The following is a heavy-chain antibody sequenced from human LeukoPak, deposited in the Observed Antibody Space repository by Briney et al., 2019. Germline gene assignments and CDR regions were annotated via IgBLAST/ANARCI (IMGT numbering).Heavy chain of an antibody. Sequence: PGGSLRLSCAASGFTFSSYAMSWVRQAPGKVLEWVTAISGSGARTYYGDSVKGRFTISRDNSKTTLYLQMNSLRAEDTAVYYCAKAGGYSSSWYSDYWGQGTLVTVSS. J-gene: IGHJ4*02. CDR2: ISGSGART. CDR1: GFTFSSYA. D-gene: IGHD6-13*01. CDR3: AKAGGYSSSWYSDY. V-gene: IGHV3-23*01.